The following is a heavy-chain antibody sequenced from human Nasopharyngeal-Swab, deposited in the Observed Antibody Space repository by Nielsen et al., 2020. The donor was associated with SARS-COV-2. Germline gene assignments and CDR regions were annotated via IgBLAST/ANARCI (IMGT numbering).Heavy chain of an antibody. CDR2: INPNSGDT. V-gene: IGHV1-2*06. D-gene: IGHD3-22*01. CDR3: ARDLTSYYYDNSDYYRDF. Sequence: ASVKVSCKAAGYTFADYYIQWVRQAPGQGLEWMGRINPNSGDTNYAQKFQGRVTMTRDTSISTAYMELSRLRSDDTAVYYCARDLTSYYYDNSDYYRDFWGQGTLVTVSS. CDR1: GYTFADYY. J-gene: IGHJ4*02.